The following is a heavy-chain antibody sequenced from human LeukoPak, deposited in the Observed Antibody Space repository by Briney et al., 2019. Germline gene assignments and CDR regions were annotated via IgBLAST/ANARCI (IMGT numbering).Heavy chain of an antibody. Sequence: PGGSLRLSCAASGFIFSDAWMSWVRQAPGKGLEWVGRVKSKTDGGTTDCAAPVKDRFTISRDDSKNTLSLQMNSLRAEDTAVYYCVKDGDDSGWNYFDYWGQGTLVTVSS. D-gene: IGHD6-19*01. CDR1: GFIFSDAW. J-gene: IGHJ4*02. CDR3: VKDGDDSGWNYFDY. V-gene: IGHV3-15*01. CDR2: VKSKTDGGTT.